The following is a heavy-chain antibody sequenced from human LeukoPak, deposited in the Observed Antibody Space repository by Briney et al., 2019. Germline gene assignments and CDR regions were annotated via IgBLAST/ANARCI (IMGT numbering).Heavy chain of an antibody. CDR1: GFSFSTYS. D-gene: IGHD2-21*01. Sequence: GGSLRLSCAASGFSFSTYSMNWVRQAPGKGLEWVSSISSGGTYIYYTDSVKGRFTISRDNAKNSLYLQMDSLRAEDTAVYYCAREIATLTYSDYWGQGTLVTVSS. CDR3: AREIATLTYSDY. V-gene: IGHV3-21*01. CDR2: ISSGGTYI. J-gene: IGHJ4*02.